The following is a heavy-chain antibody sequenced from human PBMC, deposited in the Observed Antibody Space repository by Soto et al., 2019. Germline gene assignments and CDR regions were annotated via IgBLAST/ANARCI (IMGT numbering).Heavy chain of an antibody. V-gene: IGHV4-34*01. CDR2: INHRGST. J-gene: IGHJ6*01. Sequence: QVQLQQWGAGLLKPSETLSLTCAVYGGSFSGYYWSWIRQPPGKGLEWIGEINHRGSTNYNPSLKRRVPVSVDTSKNLFSLMLSSVTAADTAVYCCARGRIDVGVPALLIYDGMDVWGQGSTVTVSS. CDR1: GGSFSGYY. CDR3: ARGRIDVGVPALLIYDGMDV. D-gene: IGHD2-2*01.